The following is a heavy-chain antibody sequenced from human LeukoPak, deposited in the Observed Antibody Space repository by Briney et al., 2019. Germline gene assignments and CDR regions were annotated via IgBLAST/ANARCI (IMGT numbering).Heavy chain of an antibody. D-gene: IGHD3-9*01. V-gene: IGHV4-34*01. CDR3: ARVSNDFHYDILTGYSYYYGMDV. CDR1: GGSFSGYY. Sequence: SETLSLTCAVYGGSFSGYYWSWIRQPPGKGLEWIGSIYYSGSTYYNPSLKSRVTISVDTSKNQFSLKLSSVTAADTAVYYCARVSNDFHYDILTGYSYYYGMDVWGQGTTVTVSS. CDR2: IYYSGST. J-gene: IGHJ6*02.